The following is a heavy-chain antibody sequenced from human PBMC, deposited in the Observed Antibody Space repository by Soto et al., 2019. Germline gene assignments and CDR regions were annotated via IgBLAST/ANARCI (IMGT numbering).Heavy chain of an antibody. D-gene: IGHD5-12*01. CDR1: GGSISSGGYY. CDR2: ISYSGST. J-gene: IGHJ4*02. CDR3: ARGDGYNHQFDY. Sequence: QVQLQESGPGLVKPSQTLSLTCTVSGGSISSGGYYWSWIRQHPGKGLEWIGYISYSGSTYYNPSLKRRGTISVDTAKNQFSLKLSSVTAADTAVYYCARGDGYNHQFDYWGQGTLVTVSS. V-gene: IGHV4-31*03.